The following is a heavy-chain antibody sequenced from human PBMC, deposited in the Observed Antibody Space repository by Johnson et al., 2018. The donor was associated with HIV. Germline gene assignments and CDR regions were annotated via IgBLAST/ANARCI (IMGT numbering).Heavy chain of an antibody. CDR2: ISSSGSTI. CDR1: GLTFSDYY. J-gene: IGHJ3*02. Sequence: VQLVESGGGLVNPGGSLRLSCAASGLTFSDYYMSWIRQAPGKGLEWVSYISSSGSTIYYADSVKGRFTISRDNAKNSLYLQMNSLRAEDTAVYYCARVLYYYGSGSYYVRAFDIWGQGTMVTVSS. D-gene: IGHD3-10*01. V-gene: IGHV3-11*04. CDR3: ARVLYYYGSGSYYVRAFDI.